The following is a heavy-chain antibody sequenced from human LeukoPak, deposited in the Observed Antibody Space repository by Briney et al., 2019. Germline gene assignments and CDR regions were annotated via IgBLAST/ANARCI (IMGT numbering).Heavy chain of an antibody. Sequence: GEFLRLSCATSGFTFSNYWMSWLRHAPGKGLVWVSRIKNDGSSATYAESVKGRFTIARDNARDTLYLQMNGLRVDDTAVYYCAKSDGFDPWGRGILVTVSS. J-gene: IGHJ5*02. CDR3: AKSDGFDP. CDR2: IKNDGSSA. V-gene: IGHV3-74*01. CDR1: GFTFSNYW.